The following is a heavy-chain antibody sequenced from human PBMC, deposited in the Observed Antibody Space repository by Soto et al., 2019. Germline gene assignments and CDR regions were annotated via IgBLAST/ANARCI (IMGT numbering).Heavy chain of an antibody. CDR2: IYYSGST. J-gene: IGHJ3*02. V-gene: IGHV4-59*01. CDR3: ARDQREKRWLQFYRPRAFDI. D-gene: IGHD5-12*01. CDR1: GGSISSYY. Sequence: SETLSLTCTVSGGSISSYYWSWIRQPPGKGLEWIGYIYYSGSTNYNPSLRSRVTISVDTSKNQFSLKLSSVTAADTAVYYCARDQREKRWLQFYRPRAFDIWGQGTMVTVSS.